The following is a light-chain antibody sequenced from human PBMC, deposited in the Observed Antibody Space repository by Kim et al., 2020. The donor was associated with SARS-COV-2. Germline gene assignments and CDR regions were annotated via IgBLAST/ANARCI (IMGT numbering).Light chain of an antibody. CDR2: GAS. J-gene: IGKJ1*01. Sequence: VSPGERATVSSRAGQSVSSNLAWYQQKPGQAPRLLIYGASTRATGIPARFSGSGSGTEFTLTISSLQSEDFAVYYCQQYNNWPETFGQGTKVDIK. CDR3: QQYNNWPET. CDR1: QSVSSN. V-gene: IGKV3-15*01.